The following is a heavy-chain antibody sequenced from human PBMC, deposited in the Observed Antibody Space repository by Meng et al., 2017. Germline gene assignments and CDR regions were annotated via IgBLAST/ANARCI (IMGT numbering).Heavy chain of an antibody. V-gene: IGHV3-33*01. J-gene: IGHJ1*01. CDR1: GFTFSSYG. D-gene: IGHD6-13*01. CDR3: AREGAAGPAEYFQH. Sequence: QGELVESGGGVVQPGRSLRLSWAASGFTFSSYGMHWVRQAPGKGLEWVAVIWYDGSNKYYADSVKGRFTISRDNSKNTLYLQMNSLRAEDTAVYYCAREGAAGPAEYFQHWGQGTLVTVSS. CDR2: IWYDGSNK.